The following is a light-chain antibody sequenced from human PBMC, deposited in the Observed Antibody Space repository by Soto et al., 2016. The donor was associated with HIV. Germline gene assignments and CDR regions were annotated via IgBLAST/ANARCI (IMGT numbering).Light chain of an antibody. J-gene: IGLJ3*02. CDR3: QVWDRSSDHVV. V-gene: IGLV3-21*03. CDR2: DDS. CDR1: NIGSKS. Sequence: SYELTQSPSVSVAPGRTATTSCGGDNIGSKSVHWYQQKPGQAPVLAVYDDSDRPSGIPERFSGSNSGNTATLTISRVAAGDEADYYCQVWDRSSDHVVFGGGTKLTVL.